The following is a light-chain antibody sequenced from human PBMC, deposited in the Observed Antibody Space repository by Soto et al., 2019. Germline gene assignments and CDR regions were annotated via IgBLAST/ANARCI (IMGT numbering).Light chain of an antibody. Sequence: QSALTQPASVSGSPEQSITISCTGTSSDVGSYNLVSWYQQHPGKAPTVMIYEATKRPSGVSNRFSGSKSGNTASLTISGLQAEDEADYYCCAYAGSGTVVFGGGTQLTVL. J-gene: IGLJ3*02. CDR2: EAT. CDR3: CAYAGSGTVV. CDR1: SSDVGSYNL. V-gene: IGLV2-23*01.